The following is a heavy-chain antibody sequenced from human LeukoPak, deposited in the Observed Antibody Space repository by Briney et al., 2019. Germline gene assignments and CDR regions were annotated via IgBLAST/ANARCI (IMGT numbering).Heavy chain of an antibody. CDR2: IKKDGSEK. V-gene: IGHV3-7*01. Sequence: GGSLRLSCAASGFTFSSYWMSWVRQAPGKGLEWVANIKKDGSEKYYVDSVKGRFTISRDNAKTSLYLQMNSLRAEDTAVYYCARPRTVDTAMADYWGQGTLVTVSS. J-gene: IGHJ4*02. CDR3: ARPRTVDTAMADY. D-gene: IGHD5-18*01. CDR1: GFTFSSYW.